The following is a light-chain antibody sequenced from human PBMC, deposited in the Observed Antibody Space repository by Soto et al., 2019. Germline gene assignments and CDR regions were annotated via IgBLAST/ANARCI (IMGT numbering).Light chain of an antibody. CDR3: SSYAGSSNHVM. CDR1: SSDVGGSNY. Sequence: QSALTQPPSASGSPGQSFTISCTGTSSDVGGSNYVSWFQHHPGKAPKLMIYEVNKRPSGVPDRFSGSKSGNTASLTVSGLQAEDEAVYYCSSYAGSSNHVMFGGGTQLTVL. CDR2: EVN. V-gene: IGLV2-8*01. J-gene: IGLJ3*02.